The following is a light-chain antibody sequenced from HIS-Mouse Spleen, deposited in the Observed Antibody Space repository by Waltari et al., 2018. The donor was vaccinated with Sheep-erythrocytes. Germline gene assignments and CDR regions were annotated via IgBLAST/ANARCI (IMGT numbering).Light chain of an antibody. CDR2: DVS. Sequence: QSALTQPRPVSGSPGQSVTISCSVTSSDVAGYNSVSWYQQHPGKPPKLMIYDVSKRPSGVPDRFSGSKSGNTASLTISGLQAEDEADYYCCSYAGSYNHVFATGTKVTVL. V-gene: IGLV2-11*01. J-gene: IGLJ1*01. CDR1: SSDVAGYNS. CDR3: CSYAGSYNHV.